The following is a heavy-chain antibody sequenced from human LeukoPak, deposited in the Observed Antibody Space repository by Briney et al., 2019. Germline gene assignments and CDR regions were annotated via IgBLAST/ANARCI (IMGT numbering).Heavy chain of an antibody. Sequence: GGSLRLSCAASGFTFSSVWVSWVRQAPGKGLEWVGRIKSKAAGGTTDYAAPVKGRFTISRDDSKNTLYLQTNSLKTEDTAIYYCTTGPDPTFDYWGRGTLVTVSS. V-gene: IGHV3-15*01. CDR3: TTGPDPTFDY. CDR1: GFTFSSVW. CDR2: IKSKAAGGTT. J-gene: IGHJ4*02.